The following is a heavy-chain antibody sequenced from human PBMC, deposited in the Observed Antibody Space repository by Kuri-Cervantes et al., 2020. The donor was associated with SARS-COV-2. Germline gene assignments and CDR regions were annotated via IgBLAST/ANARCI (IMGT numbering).Heavy chain of an antibody. CDR3: VKDFWSGYPTYYFDY. Sequence: GGSLRLSCAASGFTFSSYSMNWVRQAPGKGLEWVSYISSSSSTIYYADSVKGRFTISRDNAKNSLYLQMNSLRDEDTAVYYCVKDFWSGYPTYYFDYWGQGTQVTVSS. D-gene: IGHD3-3*01. CDR2: ISSSSSTI. V-gene: IGHV3-48*02. CDR1: GFTFSSYS. J-gene: IGHJ4*02.